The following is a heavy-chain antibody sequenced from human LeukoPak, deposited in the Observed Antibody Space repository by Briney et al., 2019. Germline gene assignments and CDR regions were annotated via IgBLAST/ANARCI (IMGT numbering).Heavy chain of an antibody. V-gene: IGHV3-23*01. Sequence: GGSLRLSCAASGFTFSTYAMSWVRHAPGKGLEWVSAISGSGDGTYYADSVKGRFTISRDNSKNTLYLQMNSLRAEDTAVYYCAKGWIQLWLMVYWGQGTLVTASS. CDR2: ISGSGDGT. J-gene: IGHJ4*02. CDR1: GFTFSTYA. CDR3: AKGWIQLWLMVY. D-gene: IGHD5-18*01.